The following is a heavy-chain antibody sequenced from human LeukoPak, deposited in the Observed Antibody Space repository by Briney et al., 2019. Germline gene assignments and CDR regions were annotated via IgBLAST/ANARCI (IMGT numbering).Heavy chain of an antibody. Sequence: GGSLRLSCVASGITFSTYAMSWVRQAPGKGLEWVSVISSSGSSTYYADSVKGRFTISRDNSKNTLYLQMNGLRAEDTAVYFCAKDLYDFTSSSDYWGQGTLVTVSS. CDR1: GITFSTYA. V-gene: IGHV3-23*01. D-gene: IGHD3-3*01. CDR2: ISSSGSST. J-gene: IGHJ4*02. CDR3: AKDLYDFTSSSDY.